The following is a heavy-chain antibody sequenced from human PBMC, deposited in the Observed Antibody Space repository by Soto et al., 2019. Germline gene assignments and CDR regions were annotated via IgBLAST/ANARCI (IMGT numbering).Heavy chain of an antibody. D-gene: IGHD1-26*01. CDR1: GVPFRHYA. V-gene: IGHV3-30-3*01. CDR3: SRQNTLGAATYFDY. CDR2: MTDDRPEK. Sequence: QMQLVESGGGVVKPGKSLKLSCLASGVPFRHYAFHWVRQAPGRGLEWLAVMTDDRPEKNYADSVKGRFTISRDNSKNTLYLQMNTLRTEDTAVYYCSRQNTLGAATYFDYWGQGTLVTVSS. J-gene: IGHJ4*02.